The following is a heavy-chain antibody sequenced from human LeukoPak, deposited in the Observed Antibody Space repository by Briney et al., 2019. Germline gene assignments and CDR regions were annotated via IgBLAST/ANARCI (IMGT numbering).Heavy chain of an antibody. J-gene: IGHJ3*02. CDR3: ARVARYDFWSGYYTPPSDAFDI. D-gene: IGHD3-3*01. V-gene: IGHV1-2*06. CDR1: GYNFAGYY. CDR2: INPRDGET. Sequence: ASVKVSCKASGYNFAGYYIHWVRQAPGQGLEWMGRINPRDGETNFAQKFQGRVTMTRDTSISTAYMELSGLRSDDTAVYYCARVARYDFWSGYYTPPSDAFDIWGQGTMVTVSS.